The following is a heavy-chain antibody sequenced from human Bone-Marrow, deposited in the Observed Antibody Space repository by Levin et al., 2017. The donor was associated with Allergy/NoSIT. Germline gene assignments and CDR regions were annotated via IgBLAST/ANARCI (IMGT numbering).Heavy chain of an antibody. CDR2: IYWNDKR. CDR3: AHSSRLADAGSYFRN. D-gene: IGHD2-15*01. V-gene: IGHV2-5*01. Sequence: SGPTLVKPTQTLSLTCSFSGFSLTTIGAGVGWIRQPPGKALEWLAHIYWNDKRRYRPSLESRVSITKDISKNEVVLTMTNMDPVETGTYYCAHSSRLADAGSYFRNWGQSTLVAVSS. CDR1: GFSLTTIGAG. J-gene: IGHJ1*01.